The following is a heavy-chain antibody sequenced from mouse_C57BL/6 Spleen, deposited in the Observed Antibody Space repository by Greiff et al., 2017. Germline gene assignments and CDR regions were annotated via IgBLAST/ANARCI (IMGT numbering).Heavy chain of an antibody. Sequence: DVMLVESGGGLVKPGGSLKLSCAASGFTFSSYTMSWVRQTPEKRLEWVATISGGGGNTYYPDSVKGRFTISRDNAKNTLYLQMSSLRSEDTALYYCARPHYSEEAWFAYWGQGTLVTVSA. D-gene: IGHD2-12*01. CDR3: ARPHYSEEAWFAY. CDR1: GFTFSSYT. J-gene: IGHJ3*01. V-gene: IGHV5-9*01. CDR2: ISGGGGNT.